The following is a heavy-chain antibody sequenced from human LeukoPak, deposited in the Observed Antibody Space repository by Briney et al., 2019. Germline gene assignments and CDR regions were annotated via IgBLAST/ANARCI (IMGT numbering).Heavy chain of an antibody. J-gene: IGHJ4*02. V-gene: IGHV5-10-1*01. D-gene: IGHD6-19*01. CDR1: GYSFTSYW. CDR3: ARHLYSTGWYYFDY. CDR2: IDPSDSLT. Sequence: GESLKISCKGSGYSFTSYWITWVRQMPGKGLEWMVRIDPSDSLTDYSPSFQGHVTISTDKSISTAYLQWSSLKASDTAMYYCARHLYSTGWYYFDYWGQGTQVTVSS.